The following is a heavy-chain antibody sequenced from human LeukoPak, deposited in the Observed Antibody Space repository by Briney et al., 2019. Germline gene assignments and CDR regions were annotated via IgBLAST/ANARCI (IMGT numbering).Heavy chain of an antibody. CDR2: ISAYNGNT. D-gene: IGHD2-15*01. Sequence: HWASVKVSCEASGYTFTSYGISWVRQAPGQGLEWMGWISAYNGNTNYAQKLQGRVTMTTDTSTSTAYMELRSLRSDDTAVYYCARAQGYCSGGSCYSYYYYGMDVWGKGTTVTVSS. V-gene: IGHV1-18*04. J-gene: IGHJ6*04. CDR3: ARAQGYCSGGSCYSYYYYGMDV. CDR1: GYTFTSYG.